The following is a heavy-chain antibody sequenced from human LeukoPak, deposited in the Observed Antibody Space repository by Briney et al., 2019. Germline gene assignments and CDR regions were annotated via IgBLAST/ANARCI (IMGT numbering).Heavy chain of an antibody. CDR3: AKHSSSWHYFDY. J-gene: IGHJ4*02. CDR1: GFTFSTYG. CDR2: ISGSGGGT. D-gene: IGHD6-13*01. Sequence: GGSLRLSCAASGFTFSTYGMSWVRQAPGKGLEWVSAISGSGGGTYFADSVKGRFTISRDNSKNTLFLQMDSLRADDTTVYYCAKHSSSWHYFDYWGQGTLVTVSS. V-gene: IGHV3-23*01.